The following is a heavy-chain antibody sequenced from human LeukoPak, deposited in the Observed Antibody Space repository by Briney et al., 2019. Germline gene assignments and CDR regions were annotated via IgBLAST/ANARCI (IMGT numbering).Heavy chain of an antibody. CDR3: AKGLTGTFLDY. CDR1: GFTFDDYA. D-gene: IGHD1-20*01. J-gene: IGHJ4*02. Sequence: GRSLRLYCAASGFTFDDYAMHWVRQAPGKGLEWVSGISWNSGSIGYADSVKGRFTISRDNAKNSLYLQMNSLRAEDTALYYCAKGLTGTFLDYWGQGTLVTVSS. V-gene: IGHV3-9*01. CDR2: ISWNSGSI.